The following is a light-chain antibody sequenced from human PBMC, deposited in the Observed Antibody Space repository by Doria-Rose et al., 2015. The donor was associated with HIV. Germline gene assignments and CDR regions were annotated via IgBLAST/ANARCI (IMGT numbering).Light chain of an antibody. CDR1: QSFSSTY. CDR3: HQYGTSWT. J-gene: IGKJ1*01. Sequence: EIVLTQSPGTLSLSPGERATLSCRASQSFSSTYLAWYQQKPGQAPSLLIYDGSTRATGIPDRFSASGSGTDFTLTTSRLEPEDFALYYCHQYGTSWTFGQGTKVEI. V-gene: IGKV3-20*01. CDR2: DGS.